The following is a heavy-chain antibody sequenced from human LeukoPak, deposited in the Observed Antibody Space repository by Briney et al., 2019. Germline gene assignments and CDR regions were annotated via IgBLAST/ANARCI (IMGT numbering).Heavy chain of an antibody. CDR1: GGTFSSYA. V-gene: IGHV1-69*13. J-gene: IGHJ4*02. Sequence: SVKVSCKASGGTFSSYAISWVRQAPGQGLEWMGGIIPIFGTANYAQKFQGRVTITADESTSTAYMELSSLRSEDTAVYYYATLVVPAANDYWGQGTLVTVSS. D-gene: IGHD2-2*01. CDR3: ATLVVPAANDY. CDR2: IIPIFGTA.